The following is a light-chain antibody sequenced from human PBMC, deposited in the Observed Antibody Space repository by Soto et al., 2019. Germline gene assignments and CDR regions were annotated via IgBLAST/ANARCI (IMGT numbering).Light chain of an antibody. CDR1: SGHSSYA. J-gene: IGLJ3*02. V-gene: IGLV4-69*01. Sequence: QLVLTQSPSASASLGASVKLTCTLSSGHSSYAIAWHQQQPEKGPRYLMKLNSDGSHSKGDGIPDRFSGSSSGAERYLTISSLQSEDEADYYCQTWGTGLMRVFGGGTKVTVL. CDR3: QTWGTGLMRV. CDR2: LNSDGSH.